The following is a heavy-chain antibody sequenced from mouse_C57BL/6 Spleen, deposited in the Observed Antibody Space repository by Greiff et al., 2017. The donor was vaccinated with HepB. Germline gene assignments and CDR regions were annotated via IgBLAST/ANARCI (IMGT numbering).Heavy chain of an antibody. V-gene: IGHV14-2*01. CDR2: IDPEDGET. CDR3: ARMVTTEDYYAMDY. CDR1: GFNIKDYY. D-gene: IGHD2-2*01. Sequence: VHVKQSGAELVKPGASVKLSCTASGFNIKDYYMHWVKQRTEQGLEWIGRIDPEDGETKYAPKFQGKATITADTSSNTAYLQLSSLTSEDTAVYYCARMVTTEDYYAMDYWGQGTSVTVSS. J-gene: IGHJ4*01.